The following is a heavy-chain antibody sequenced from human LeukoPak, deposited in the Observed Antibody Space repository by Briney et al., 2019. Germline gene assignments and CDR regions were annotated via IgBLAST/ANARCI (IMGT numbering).Heavy chain of an antibody. CDR3: ARRYCGGDCYAFDI. Sequence: ASVKVSCKASGYTFTGYYIFWVRQAPGQGLEWMGWINPNTGGTNYAQKFQGRVTMTRDRAISTAYMELRSLRSDDTAVYYCARRYCGGDCYAFDIWGQGTMVTVSS. J-gene: IGHJ3*02. CDR1: GYTFTGYY. CDR2: INPNTGGT. V-gene: IGHV1-2*02. D-gene: IGHD2-21*02.